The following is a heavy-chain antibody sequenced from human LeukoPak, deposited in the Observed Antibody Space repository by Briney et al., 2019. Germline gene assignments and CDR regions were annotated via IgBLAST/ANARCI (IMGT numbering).Heavy chain of an antibody. J-gene: IGHJ4*02. Sequence: GGSLRLSCAASGFTVSSNYMSWVRQAPGKGLEWVSVTYSGGSTYYADSVKGRFTISRDNSKNTLYLQMNSLRAEDTAVYYCAREPIAAAGTDYWGQGTLVTVSS. CDR3: AREPIAAAGTDY. V-gene: IGHV3-66*01. D-gene: IGHD6-13*01. CDR2: TYSGGST. CDR1: GFTVSSNY.